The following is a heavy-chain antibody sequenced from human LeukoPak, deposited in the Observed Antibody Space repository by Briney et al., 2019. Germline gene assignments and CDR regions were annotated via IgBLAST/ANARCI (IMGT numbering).Heavy chain of an antibody. J-gene: IGHJ6*02. D-gene: IGHD5-12*01. V-gene: IGHV4-61*01. CDR1: GASVSSGTFY. CDR2: IYYSGSS. Sequence: PSETLSLTCSVSGASVSSGTFYWSWVRQPPGKGLEWIGYIYYSGSSNYNPSLKSRVTISIDMSMNQFSLKLRSVTAADTAVYYCARVLSGYDSYYYYYYGMDVWGQGTTVTVSS. CDR3: ARVLSGYDSYYYYYYGMDV.